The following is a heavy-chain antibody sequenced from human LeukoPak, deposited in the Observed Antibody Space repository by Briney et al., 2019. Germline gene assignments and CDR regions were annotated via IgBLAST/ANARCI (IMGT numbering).Heavy chain of an antibody. CDR2: IYSGGGT. J-gene: IGHJ4*02. D-gene: IGHD6-13*01. V-gene: IGHV3-66*01. CDR1: GFTVNSNF. Sequence: GGSLRLSCAASGFTVNSNFMSWVRQAPGKELEWVSIIYSGGGTGYADSVKGRFTISRDISKNTVYLQMNSLRVEDTAAYYCARESLISSWYGFDYWGQGALVTVSS. CDR3: ARESLISSWYGFDY.